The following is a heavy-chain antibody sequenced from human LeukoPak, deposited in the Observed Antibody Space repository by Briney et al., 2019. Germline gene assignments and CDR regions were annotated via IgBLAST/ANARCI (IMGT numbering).Heavy chain of an antibody. CDR1: GFTFSSYG. CDR2: ISGSGGST. CDR3: AKAHGQWLVVEVY. D-gene: IGHD6-19*01. J-gene: IGHJ4*02. V-gene: IGHV3-23*01. Sequence: PGGSLRLSCAASGFTFSSYGMSWVRQAPGKGLEWVSAISGSGGSTYYADSVKGRFTISRDNSKNTLYLQMNSLRAEDTAVYYCAKAHGQWLVVEVYWGQGTLVTVSS.